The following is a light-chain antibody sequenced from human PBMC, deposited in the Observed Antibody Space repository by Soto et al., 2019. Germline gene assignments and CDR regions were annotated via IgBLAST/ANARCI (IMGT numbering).Light chain of an antibody. CDR2: EVS. Sequence: QSALTQPASVSGAPGQSIAISCTGTSSDVGSFNFVSWYQQHPGKVPKLIIYEVSNRPSGVSSRFSGSKSGDTASLIISGPQAEDEADYYCLSWTTRRALVFGGGTKLTVL. CDR1: SSDVGSFNF. CDR3: LSWTTRRALV. V-gene: IGLV2-14*01. J-gene: IGLJ2*01.